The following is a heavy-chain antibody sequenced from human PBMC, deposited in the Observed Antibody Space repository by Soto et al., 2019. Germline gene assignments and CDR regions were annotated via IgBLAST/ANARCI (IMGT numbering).Heavy chain of an antibody. V-gene: IGHV4-34*01. CDR1: GGSFSGYY. Sequence: SETLSLTCAVYGGSFSGYYWSWIRQPPGKGLEWIGEINHSGSTNYNPSLKSRVTISVDTSKNQFSLKLSSVTAADTAVYYCARSPNRYTWNYADTSNWFDPRGQGTLVTVSS. J-gene: IGHJ5*02. CDR3: ARSPNRYTWNYADTSNWFDP. D-gene: IGHD1-7*01. CDR2: INHSGST.